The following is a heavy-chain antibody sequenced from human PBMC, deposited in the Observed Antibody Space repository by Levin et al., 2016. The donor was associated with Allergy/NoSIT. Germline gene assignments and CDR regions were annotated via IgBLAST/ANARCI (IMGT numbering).Heavy chain of an antibody. CDR2: ISGSGGST. Sequence: GESLKISCAASGFTFSSYAMSWVRQAPGKGLEWVSAISGSGGSTYYADSVKGRFTISRDNSKNTLYLQMNSLRAEDTAVYYCAKGRMGATLALFDYWGQGTLVTVSS. V-gene: IGHV3-23*01. CDR3: AKGRMGATLALFDY. CDR1: GFTFSSYA. J-gene: IGHJ4*02. D-gene: IGHD1-26*01.